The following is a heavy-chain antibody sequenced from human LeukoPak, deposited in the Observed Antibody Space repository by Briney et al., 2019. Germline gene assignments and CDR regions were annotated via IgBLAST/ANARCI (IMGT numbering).Heavy chain of an antibody. Sequence: ASVKVSCKASGYTFTGYFVHWVRQAPGQGLEWMGWINLNSGGTNYAQKFQGRVTMTRDTSITTAYMALNSLRSDDTALYYCARASSSSGRHFDDWGQGTLVTVSS. D-gene: IGHD6-6*01. J-gene: IGHJ4*02. CDR1: GYTFTGYF. V-gene: IGHV1-2*02. CDR2: INLNSGGT. CDR3: ARASSSSGRHFDD.